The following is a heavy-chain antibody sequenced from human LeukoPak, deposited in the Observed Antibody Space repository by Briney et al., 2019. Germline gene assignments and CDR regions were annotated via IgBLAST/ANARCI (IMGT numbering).Heavy chain of an antibody. CDR3: VRDPEKNPSSLDY. CDR2: ITSNTNYI. CDR1: GFTFSSYS. J-gene: IGHJ4*02. V-gene: IGHV3-21*01. Sequence: GGSLRLSCAASGFTFSSYSMNWVRQAPGTGLEWVSSITSNTNYIYYADSVKGRFTISRDNSKNTLYLQMNSLRPEDTALYYCVRDPEKNPSSLDYWGQGTLVTVSS.